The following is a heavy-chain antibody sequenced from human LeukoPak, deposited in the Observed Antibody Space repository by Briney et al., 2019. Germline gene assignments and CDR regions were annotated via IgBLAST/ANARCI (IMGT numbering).Heavy chain of an antibody. Sequence: ESGPTLVKPTQTLTLTCTFSGFSLSASGVGVAWIRQPPGQALEWLALIYWDDYKRYSPSLKSRLTITKDTSKNQVVLTMTNMDPVDTATYYFAHRADSTVWYSIDYWGQGTLVTVSS. CDR3: AHRADSTVWYSIDY. J-gene: IGHJ4*02. V-gene: IGHV2-5*02. CDR2: IYWDDYK. CDR1: GFSLSASGVG. D-gene: IGHD6-19*01.